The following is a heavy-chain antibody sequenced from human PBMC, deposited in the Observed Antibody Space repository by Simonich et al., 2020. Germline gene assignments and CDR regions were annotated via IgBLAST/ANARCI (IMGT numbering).Heavy chain of an antibody. CDR3: ARGGVQYYYYYMDV. V-gene: IGHV1-2*02. D-gene: IGHD3-3*01. Sequence: QVQLVQSGAEVKKPGASVKVSCKASGYTFTGYYMHWVRQAPGQGLEWVEWTKPNSVGTNYAQKFQGRVTRTRDTSISTAYMELSRLRSDDTAVYYCARGGVQYYYYYMDVWGKGTTVTVSS. CDR2: TKPNSVGT. J-gene: IGHJ6*03. CDR1: GYTFTGYY.